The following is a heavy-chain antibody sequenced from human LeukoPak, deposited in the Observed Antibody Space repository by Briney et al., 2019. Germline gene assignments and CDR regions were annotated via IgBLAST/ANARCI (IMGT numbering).Heavy chain of an antibody. J-gene: IGHJ6*03. Sequence: PGGSLRLSCAASGFTFSSYSMNWVRQAPGKGLEWVSSISSSRSYIYYADSVKGRFTISRDNAKNSLYLQMNSLRAEDTAEYYCARNGGGGVTRNYYYYMDVWGKGTTVTVSS. CDR3: ARNGGGGVTRNYYYYMDV. CDR2: ISSSRSYI. D-gene: IGHD2-21*02. V-gene: IGHV3-21*01. CDR1: GFTFSSYS.